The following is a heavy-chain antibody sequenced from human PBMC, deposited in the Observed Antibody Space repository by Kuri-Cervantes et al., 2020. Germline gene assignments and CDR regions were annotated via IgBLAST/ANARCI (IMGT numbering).Heavy chain of an antibody. V-gene: IGHV3-9*01. D-gene: IGHD6-13*01. Sequence: LSLTCAASGFTFDDYAMHWVRQAPGKGLEWVSGISWNSGSIGYADSVKGRFTISRDNAKNSLYLQMNSLRAEDTALYYCAKDPSPSSSVWFDPWGQGTLVTVSS. J-gene: IGHJ5*02. CDR1: GFTFDDYA. CDR2: ISWNSGSI. CDR3: AKDPSPSSSVWFDP.